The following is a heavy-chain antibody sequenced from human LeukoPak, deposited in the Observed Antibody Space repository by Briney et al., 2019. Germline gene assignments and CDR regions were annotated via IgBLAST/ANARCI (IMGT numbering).Heavy chain of an antibody. J-gene: IGHJ4*02. Sequence: PGGSLRLSCAASGFTFSSYAMSWVRQAPGKGLEWDSAISGSGGSTYYADSVKGRFTISRDNSKNTLYLQMNSLRAEDTAVYYCAKDSVAAAGSRYYFDYWGQGTLVTVSS. CDR3: AKDSVAAAGSRYYFDY. CDR1: GFTFSSYA. CDR2: ISGSGGST. V-gene: IGHV3-23*01. D-gene: IGHD6-13*01.